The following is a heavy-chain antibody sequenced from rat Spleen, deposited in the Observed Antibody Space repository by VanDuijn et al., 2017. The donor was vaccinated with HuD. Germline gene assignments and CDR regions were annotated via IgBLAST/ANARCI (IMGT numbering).Heavy chain of an antibody. V-gene: IGHV5-58*01. Sequence: EVQLVETGGGLVQPGESLKLSCVASGFTFSSYWMYWIRQAPGEGLEWISSISPDGGSTYYPDSVKGRFTISRDNAKSTLYLQMDSLRSEDTATYYCATVTGSFDYWGQGVMVTVSS. D-gene: IGHD5-1*01. CDR3: ATVTGSFDY. CDR1: GFTFSSYW. J-gene: IGHJ2*01. CDR2: ISPDGGST.